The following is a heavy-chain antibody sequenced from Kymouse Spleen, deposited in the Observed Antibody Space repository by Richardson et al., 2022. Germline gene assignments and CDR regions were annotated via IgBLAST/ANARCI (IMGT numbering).Heavy chain of an antibody. CDR1: GFTFSSYG. D-gene: IGHD3-3*01. CDR2: IWYDGSNK. J-gene: IGHJ6*02. Sequence: QVQLVESGGGVVQPGRSLRLSCAASGFTFSSYGMHWVRQAPGKGLEWVAVIWYDGSNKYYADSVKGRFTISRDNSKNTLYLQMNSLRAEDTAVYYCAATYYDFWSGY*YYGMDVWGQGTTVTVSS. CDR3: AATYYDFWSGY*YYGMDV. V-gene: IGHV3-33*01.